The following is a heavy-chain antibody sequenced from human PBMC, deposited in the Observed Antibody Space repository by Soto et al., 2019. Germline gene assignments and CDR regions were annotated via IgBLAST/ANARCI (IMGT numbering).Heavy chain of an antibody. V-gene: IGHV4-4*07. CDR2: ISASGRT. CDR1: GDFISNFY. CDR3: ARGMGRYFDL. Sequence: QVQLQESGPGLVKPSETLSLTCTVSGDFISNFYWSWIRQPAGKGLESLGRISASGRTNYNPSLQNRVAMSLDTSKNEFSLRXTXXXXXXXXXXFCARGMGRYFDLWGRXT. D-gene: IGHD2-8*01. J-gene: IGHJ2*01.